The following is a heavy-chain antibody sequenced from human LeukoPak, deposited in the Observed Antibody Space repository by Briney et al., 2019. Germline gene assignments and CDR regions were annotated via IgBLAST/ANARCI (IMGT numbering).Heavy chain of an antibody. J-gene: IGHJ4*02. V-gene: IGHV3-21*01. CDR2: ISSTSSYM. CDR1: GFTFSTYT. Sequence: PGGSLRLSCAASGFTFSTYTMSWVRQAPGKGLEWVSSISSTSSYMYYADSVKGRFTISRDNVKNSLYLQMNSLRAEDTAVYYCARLPGYYYGSGSYFTDWGQGTLVTVSS. D-gene: IGHD3-10*01. CDR3: ARLPGYYYGSGSYFTD.